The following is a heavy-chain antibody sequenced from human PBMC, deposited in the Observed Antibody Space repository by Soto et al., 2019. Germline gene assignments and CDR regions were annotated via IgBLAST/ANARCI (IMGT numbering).Heavy chain of an antibody. CDR3: VWVDYYDSSGSFDY. CDR1: GGTFRSYA. CDR2: IIPIFGTA. V-gene: IGHV1-69*13. J-gene: IGHJ4*02. D-gene: IGHD3-22*01. Sequence: SVKVSCKASGGTFRSYAISWVRQAPGQGLEWMGGIIPIFGTANYAQKFQGRVTITADESTSTAYMELSSLRSEDTAVYYCVWVDYYDSSGSFDYCGQGSLVTGSS.